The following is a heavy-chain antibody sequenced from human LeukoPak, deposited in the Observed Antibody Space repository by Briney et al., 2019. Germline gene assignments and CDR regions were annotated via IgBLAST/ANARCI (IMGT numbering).Heavy chain of an antibody. CDR3: ARVPKSGYDYYYYMDV. V-gene: IGHV1-69*05. CDR1: GGTFSSYA. Sequence: SVKVSCKASGGTFSSYATSWVRQARGQGFEWMGGIISIFGTANCAQKVQGRVTITTDESTSTAYMELSSLRSEDTAVYYCARVPKSGYDYYYYMDVWGKGTTVTVSS. CDR2: IISIFGTA. D-gene: IGHD3-3*01. J-gene: IGHJ6*03.